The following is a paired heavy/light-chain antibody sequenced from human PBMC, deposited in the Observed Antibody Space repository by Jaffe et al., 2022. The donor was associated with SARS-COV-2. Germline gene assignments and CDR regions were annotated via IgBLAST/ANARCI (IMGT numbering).Light chain of an antibody. Sequence: EIVLTQSPATLSLSPGERATLSCRASQSINRYLAWYQQKAGQAPRLLIYDASNRATGIPARFSGSGSGTDFTLTISSLEPEDFAIYYCQQRSNWPPWTFGQGTKVEIK. J-gene: IGKJ1*01. V-gene: IGKV3-11*01. CDR2: DAS. CDR3: QQRSNWPPWT. CDR1: QSINRY.
Heavy chain of an antibody. D-gene: IGHD3-16*01. V-gene: IGHV3-23*01. CDR2: ISDSGGST. J-gene: IGHJ6*02. CDR1: GFTFSGYA. Sequence: EVQLLESGGGLVQPGGSLRLSCVASGFTFSGYAMTWVRQAPGKGLEWVSVISDSGGSTYYADSVKGRFTISRDNSKNTLHLQMNSLRAEDTAVYYCAKDLYAKYYYYYGMDVWGQGTTVTVSS. CDR3: AKDLYAKYYYYYGMDV.